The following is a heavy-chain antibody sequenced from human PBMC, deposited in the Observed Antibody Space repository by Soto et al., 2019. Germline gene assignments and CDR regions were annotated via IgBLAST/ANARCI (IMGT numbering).Heavy chain of an antibody. CDR1: GFSPTTSGVG. D-gene: IGHD3-3*01. CDR3: AHRVLRTVFGFVTTTAIYFDF. V-gene: IGHV2-5*02. CDR2: MYWDVDK. Sequence: QITLNESGPTQVKPRQTLPLTCTFSGFSPTTSGVGLGWIRQSPGKAPEGLALMYWDVDKRYSPSLKSRLTITKATPQNQVVLTMADLDPADTATYYCAHRVLRTVFGFVTTTAIYFDFWGQGTPVAVSS. J-gene: IGHJ4*02.